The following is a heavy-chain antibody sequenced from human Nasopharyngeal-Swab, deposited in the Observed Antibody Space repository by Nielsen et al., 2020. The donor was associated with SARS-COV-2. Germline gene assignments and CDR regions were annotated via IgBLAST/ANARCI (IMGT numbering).Heavy chain of an antibody. CDR3: GKGGGAYYYYYYMDV. J-gene: IGHJ6*03. V-gene: IGHV7-4-1*02. Sequence: WARQAPGQGLEWMGWFNTNTGNPTYAQGFTGRFVFSLDTSVSTAYLQISSLKAEDTAVYYCGKGGGAYYYYYYMDVWGKGTTVTVSS. CDR2: FNTNTGNP. D-gene: IGHD3-10*01.